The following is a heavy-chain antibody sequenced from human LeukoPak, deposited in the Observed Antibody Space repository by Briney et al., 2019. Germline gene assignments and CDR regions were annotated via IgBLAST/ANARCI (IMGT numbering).Heavy chain of an antibody. D-gene: IGHD7-27*01. J-gene: IGHJ4*02. Sequence: SETLSLTCTVSGGSISSGGYYWSWIRQHPGKGLEWIGYIYYSGSTYYNPSLKSRVTISVDTSKNQFSLKLSSVTAADTAVYYCARGSTGDGMVFGSWGTLGGYYFDYWGQGTLVTVSS. CDR1: GGSISSGGYY. CDR3: ARGSTGDGMVFGSWGTLGGYYFDY. V-gene: IGHV4-31*03. CDR2: IYYSGST.